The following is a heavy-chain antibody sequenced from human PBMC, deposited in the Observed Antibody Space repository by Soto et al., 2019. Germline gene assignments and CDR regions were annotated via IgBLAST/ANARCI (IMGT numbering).Heavy chain of an antibody. CDR1: GYTFTSYG. V-gene: IGHV1-18*04. CDR2: ISAYNGNT. Sequence: ALVKVSCKASGYTFTSYGISWVRQAPGQGLEWMGWISAYNGNTNYAQKLQGRVTITRDTSASTAYMELSSLRSEDTAVYYCARDSDGYDYVWGSYRGRWFDPWGQGTLVTVSS. D-gene: IGHD3-16*02. CDR3: ARDSDGYDYVWGSYRGRWFDP. J-gene: IGHJ5*02.